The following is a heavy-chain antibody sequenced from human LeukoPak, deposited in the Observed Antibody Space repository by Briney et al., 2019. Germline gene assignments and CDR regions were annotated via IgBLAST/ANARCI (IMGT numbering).Heavy chain of an antibody. D-gene: IGHD6-13*01. CDR2: IYYSGST. Sequence: SQTLSLTCTVSGGSISSGGYYWSWLRRHPGKGPEWFGYIYYSGSTYYNPSLKSRLTMSVDTSKSQFFLKLSSVTAADTAVYYCARGGHGSRDSFDYWGQGTLVTVSS. V-gene: IGHV4-31*03. CDR1: GGSISSGGYY. J-gene: IGHJ4*02. CDR3: ARGGHGSRDSFDY.